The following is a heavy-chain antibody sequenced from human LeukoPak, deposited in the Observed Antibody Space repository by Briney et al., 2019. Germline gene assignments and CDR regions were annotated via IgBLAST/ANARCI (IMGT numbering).Heavy chain of an antibody. Sequence: SETLSLTCAVYGGSFSGYYWSWIRQPPGKGLEWIGEINHSGSTNYNPSLKSRVTISVDTSKNQFSLKLSSVPAADTAVYYCARVKRVAARPTIDYWGQGTLVTVSS. CDR2: INHSGST. CDR1: GGSFSGYY. CDR3: ARVKRVAARPTIDY. J-gene: IGHJ4*02. V-gene: IGHV4-34*01. D-gene: IGHD6-6*01.